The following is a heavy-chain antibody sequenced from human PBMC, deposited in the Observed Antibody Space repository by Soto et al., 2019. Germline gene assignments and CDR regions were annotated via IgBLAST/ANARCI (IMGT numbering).Heavy chain of an antibody. V-gene: IGHV4-39*01. D-gene: IGHD6-6*01. CDR1: GGSISSSSYY. CDR3: ATHFRGLVYYYYYGMDV. CDR2: IYYSGST. Sequence: TLSLTCTVSGGSISSSSYYWGWIRQPPGKGLEWIGSIYYSGSTYYNPSLKSRVTISVDTSKNQFSLKLSSVTAADTAVYYCATHFRGLVYYYYYGMDVWGQGTTVTVSS. J-gene: IGHJ6*02.